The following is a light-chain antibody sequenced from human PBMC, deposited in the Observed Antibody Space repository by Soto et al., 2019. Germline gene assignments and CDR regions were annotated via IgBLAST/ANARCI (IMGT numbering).Light chain of an antibody. Sequence: QAVVTQEPSLTVSPGGTVTLTCGSSTGPVTDGHYPYWIQQKPGQAPRTLIYDTSNKHSWTPARFSGSLLGGKAALTLSGAQPEDEAEYYCLLTYSGASYVFGTGTKLTVL. J-gene: IGLJ1*01. CDR1: TGPVTDGHY. V-gene: IGLV7-46*01. CDR2: DTS. CDR3: LLTYSGASYV.